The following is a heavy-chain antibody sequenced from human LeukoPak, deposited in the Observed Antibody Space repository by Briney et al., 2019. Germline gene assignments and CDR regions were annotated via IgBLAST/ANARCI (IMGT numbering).Heavy chain of an antibody. CDR3: ARVEGVYDGY. V-gene: IGHV3-21*01. J-gene: IGHJ4*02. CDR1: GFTFSSYA. CDR2: ISSSSSYI. D-gene: IGHD2-8*01. Sequence: GGPLRLSCAPSGFTFSSYAMIWVRQAPGKGLEWVSSISSSSSYIYYADSVKGRFTISRDNAKNSLYLQMNSLRAEDTAVYYCARVEGVYDGYWGQGTLVTVSS.